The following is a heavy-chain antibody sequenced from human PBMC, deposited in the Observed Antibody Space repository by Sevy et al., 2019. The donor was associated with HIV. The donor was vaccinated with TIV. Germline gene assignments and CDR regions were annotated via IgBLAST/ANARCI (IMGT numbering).Heavy chain of an antibody. CDR2: ISSRRSYT. D-gene: IGHD1-26*01. CDR1: GFTFSDYY. J-gene: IGHJ4*02. Sequence: GGCLRLSCAASGFTFSDYYMTWIRQAPGKGLEWISYISSRRSYTNYADSVKGRFTISRDNAKNSLYLQMNSLRAEDAAVYYCARCRVVAADYYFDYWGRGTLVTVSS. CDR3: ARCRVVAADYYFDY. V-gene: IGHV3-11*06.